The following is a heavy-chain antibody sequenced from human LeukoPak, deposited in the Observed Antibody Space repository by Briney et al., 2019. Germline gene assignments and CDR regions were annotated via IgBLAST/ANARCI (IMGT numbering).Heavy chain of an antibody. CDR2: IDKKDNLYAT. Sequence: GGSLRLSCAASGFTFSGSAVHWVWQSSGKGLEWVGHIDKKDNLYATAYAESVKGRFTISRDDSKDTAFLHMDSLKTEDTALYYCTRDRGTYNWFDPWGQGTLVTVSS. CDR1: GFTFSGSA. V-gene: IGHV3-73*01. J-gene: IGHJ5*02. D-gene: IGHD2-15*01. CDR3: TRDRGTYNWFDP.